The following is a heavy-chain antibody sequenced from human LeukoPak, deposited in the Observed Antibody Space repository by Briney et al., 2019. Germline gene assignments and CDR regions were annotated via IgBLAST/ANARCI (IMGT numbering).Heavy chain of an antibody. V-gene: IGHV4-30-4*08. CDR1: GGSISSGDYY. CDR2: IYYRGST. CDR3: ARVGKTYYYDSSGYQVDY. D-gene: IGHD3-22*01. J-gene: IGHJ4*02. Sequence: SQTLSLTCTVSGGSISSGDYYWSWIRQPPGKGLEWIGYIYYRGSTYYNPSLKSRVTISVDTSKNQFSLKLSSVTAADTAVYYCARVGKTYYYDSSGYQVDYWGQGTLVTVSS.